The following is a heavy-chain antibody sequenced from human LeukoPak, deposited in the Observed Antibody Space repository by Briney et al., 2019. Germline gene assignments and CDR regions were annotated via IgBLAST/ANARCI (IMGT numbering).Heavy chain of an antibody. CDR3: AKGSYYYGSGSHFDS. CDR1: GFTFSSYA. CDR2: ISGSGGST. V-gene: IGHV3-23*01. D-gene: IGHD3-10*01. J-gene: IGHJ4*02. Sequence: GGSLRLSCAASGFTFSSYAMSWVRQAPGKGLEWVSGISGSGGSTYYADSVKGRFTISRDNSKNTLYLQMDSPRAEDTAVYYCAKGSYYYGSGSHFDSWGQGTLVTVSS.